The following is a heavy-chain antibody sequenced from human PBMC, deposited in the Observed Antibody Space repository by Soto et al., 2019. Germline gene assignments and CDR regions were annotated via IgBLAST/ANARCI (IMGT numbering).Heavy chain of an antibody. J-gene: IGHJ4*02. CDR1: GGSVSSGSYY. V-gene: IGHV4-61*03. Sequence: QVQLQESGPGLVKPSETLSLTCTVSGGSVSSGSYYWSWIRQPPGKGLDWIGYIYYSGSTNYNPSLKSRVTISVDTSKNHFSLKLSSVTAADTAVYYCARGHYSGSYSYYWGQGTLVTVSS. CDR2: IYYSGST. D-gene: IGHD1-26*01. CDR3: ARGHYSGSYSYY.